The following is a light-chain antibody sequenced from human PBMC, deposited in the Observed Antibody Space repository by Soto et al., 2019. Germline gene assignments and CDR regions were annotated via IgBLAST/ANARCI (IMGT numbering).Light chain of an antibody. Sequence: EIVLTQSPATLPLSPGERAAISCRASQSVSSYLAWYQQNPGQAPRLLVYDASKRATGIPARFSGSGSGTDFTLIISSLEPEDFAVYFCQQRSNWPSTFGGGTKVEI. CDR3: QQRSNWPST. CDR1: QSVSSY. J-gene: IGKJ4*01. CDR2: DAS. V-gene: IGKV3-11*01.